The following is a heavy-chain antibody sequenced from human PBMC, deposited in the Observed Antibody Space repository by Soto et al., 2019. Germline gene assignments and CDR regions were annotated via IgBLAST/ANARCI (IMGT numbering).Heavy chain of an antibody. CDR2: INHSGRT. CDR1: TGSFTGHY. D-gene: IGHD4-17*01. V-gene: IGHV4-34*01. Sequence: QVQLQQWGAGLLKPSETLSLTCAVYTGSFTGHYWNWIRQSPEKGLEWIGEINHSGRTNYSPSLRSRVTLSVDSSKNQFSLKMNSVIAADTAVYYCARGRGLLTALRYFDYWGQGTQVTVSS. J-gene: IGHJ4*02. CDR3: ARGRGLLTALRYFDY.